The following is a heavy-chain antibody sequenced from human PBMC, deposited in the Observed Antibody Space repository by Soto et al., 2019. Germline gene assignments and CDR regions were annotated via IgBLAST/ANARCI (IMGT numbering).Heavy chain of an antibody. CDR1: GCAINSETYY. CDR3: ARHGNGYSYGMDV. J-gene: IGHJ6*02. V-gene: IGHV4-39*01. CDR2: IYYSGTT. Sequence: PSETLSLPGHVPGCAINSETYYRAWIRQPPGKGLEWIGSIYYSGTTYYNPSLKSRVTISVDTSKNQFSLRLSSVTAADTAVYYCARHGNGYSYGMDVWGQGTTVTVSS. D-gene: IGHD2-21*01.